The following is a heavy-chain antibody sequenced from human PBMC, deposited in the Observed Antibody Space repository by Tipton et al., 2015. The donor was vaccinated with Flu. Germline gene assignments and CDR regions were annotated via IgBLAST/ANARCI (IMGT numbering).Heavy chain of an antibody. CDR3: AKRSDYSGSYHPLDY. J-gene: IGHJ4*02. CDR1: GFTFSSYG. CDR2: ISYDGSNK. D-gene: IGHD1-26*01. Sequence: QLVQSGGGVVQPGRSLRLSCAASGFTFSSYGMHWVRQAPGKGLEWVAAISYDGSNKFYADSVKGRFTISRDNSKSTLFLQMNSLRAEDTAVYYCAKRSDYSGSYHPLDYWGQGTLVTVSS. V-gene: IGHV3-30*18.